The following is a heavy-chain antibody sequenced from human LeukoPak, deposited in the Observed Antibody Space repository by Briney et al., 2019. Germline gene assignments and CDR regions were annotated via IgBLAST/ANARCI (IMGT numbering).Heavy chain of an antibody. CDR1: GFTFSSHG. Sequence: GGSLRLSCAASGFTFSSHGMHWVRQAPGKGLEWVAVISYDGSHEFYADSVKGRFTVSRDNSKNTLYLQMNSLRAEDTAVYYCAKASWAAVAGNYFDYWGQGTLVTVSS. CDR2: ISYDGSHE. D-gene: IGHD6-19*01. J-gene: IGHJ4*02. V-gene: IGHV3-30*18. CDR3: AKASWAAVAGNYFDY.